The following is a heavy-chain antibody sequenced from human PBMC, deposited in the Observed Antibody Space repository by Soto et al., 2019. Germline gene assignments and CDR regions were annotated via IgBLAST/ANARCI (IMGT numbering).Heavy chain of an antibody. V-gene: IGHV1-18*01. CDR3: AIVCLAPYYYYGMYV. J-gene: IGHJ6*02. D-gene: IGHD2-21*01. CDR1: GYTFTRSG. CDR2: ISTYNGDT. Sequence: ASVKVSCKASGYTFTRSGISWVRQAPGQGLEWMGWISTYNGDTNYAQTFQGRVTMTTDTSTSTVHMEVRSLRSDDTAVYYCAIVCLAPYYYYGMYVCGQGTPVTVSS.